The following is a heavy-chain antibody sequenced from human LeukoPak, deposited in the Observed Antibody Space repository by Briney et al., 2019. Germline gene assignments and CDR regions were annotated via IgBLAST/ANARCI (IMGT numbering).Heavy chain of an antibody. Sequence: GASVKVSCKVSGYTLTELSMHWVRQAPGKGLEWMGGFDPEDGETIYAQKFQGRVTMTEDTSTDTAYMELSSLRSEDTAVYYCATRRHYDSIGYYYVRGAFDIWGQGTMVTVSS. CDR3: ATRRHYDSIGYYYVRGAFDI. V-gene: IGHV1-24*01. CDR2: FDPEDGET. CDR1: GYTLTELS. D-gene: IGHD3-22*01. J-gene: IGHJ3*02.